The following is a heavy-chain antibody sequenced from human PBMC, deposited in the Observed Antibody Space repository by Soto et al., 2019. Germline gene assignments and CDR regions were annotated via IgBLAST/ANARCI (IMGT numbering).Heavy chain of an antibody. CDR3: AAGGSGARLDN. CDR1: GGILNNYA. CDR2: IITAFGPA. J-gene: IGHJ4*02. D-gene: IGHD6-25*01. Sequence: QVQLVQSGAEVKKPGSSLKVSCTASGGILNNYAISWLRQAPGQGLEWMGGIITAFGPAIYAQKFQGRVSITADESTQTAHMDRSSLRSEDTAVYYWAAGGSGARLDNWGQGTLVTVSS. V-gene: IGHV1-69*01.